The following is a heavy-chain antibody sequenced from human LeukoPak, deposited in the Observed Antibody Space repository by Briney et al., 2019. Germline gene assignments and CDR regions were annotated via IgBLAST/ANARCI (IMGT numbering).Heavy chain of an antibody. CDR3: ARSDRQLVVIRRAGYYFDY. D-gene: IGHD3-22*01. CDR1: GFTFSSHS. J-gene: IGHJ4*02. CDR2: ISSSSTTI. V-gene: IGHV3-48*02. Sequence: GGSLRLSCAASGFTFSSHSMNWVRQAPGKGLEWVSYISSSSTTIYYADSVKGRFTISRDNAKNSLYLQMNSLRDEDTAVYYCARSDRQLVVIRRAGYYFDYWGQGTLVTVSS.